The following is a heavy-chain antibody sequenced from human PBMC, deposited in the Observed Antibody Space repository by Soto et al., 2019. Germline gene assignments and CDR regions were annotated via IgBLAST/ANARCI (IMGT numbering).Heavy chain of an antibody. CDR1: GFPFSSYD. Sequence: PGWSLILSCAASGFPFSSYDMQLVRLATGKGLEWVSAIGTAGDPYYPGSVKGRFTISRENAKNSLYLQMNSLRAGDTAVYYCARGVNTAMGYYYYYYGMDVWGQGTTVTVSS. CDR2: IGTAGDP. D-gene: IGHD5-18*01. CDR3: ARGVNTAMGYYYYYYGMDV. J-gene: IGHJ6*02. V-gene: IGHV3-13*05.